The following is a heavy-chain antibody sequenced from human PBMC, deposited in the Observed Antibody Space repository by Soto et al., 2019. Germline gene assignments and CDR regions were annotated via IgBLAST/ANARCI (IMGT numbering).Heavy chain of an antibody. J-gene: IGHJ4*02. D-gene: IGHD4-17*01. CDR2: ISAYNGNT. CDR3: ARDAPTVTTGGPDY. Sequence: QVQLVQSGVEVEKPGASVKVSCKASGYTFTSYGVSWVRQAPGQGLEWKGWISAYNGNTNYAQKFQGRVTMTTDTSTSTAYMELRSLRSDDPTVYYCARDAPTVTTGGPDYWGQGTLVTVSS. V-gene: IGHV1-18*01. CDR1: GYTFTSYG.